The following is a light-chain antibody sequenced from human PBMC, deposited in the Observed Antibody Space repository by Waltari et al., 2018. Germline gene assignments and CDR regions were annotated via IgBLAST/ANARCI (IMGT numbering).Light chain of an antibody. V-gene: IGKV3-20*01. CDR3: QKYGSLPAT. CDR2: DAS. Sequence: EIMLTQSPGTLSLSPGERATLTCRASQSISSYLAWYQQKPGQAPRLLIYDASSRATGIPDRFSGSGSGTDFSLTISRLEPEDFAVYYCQKYGSLPATFGQGTKVEIK. CDR1: QSISSY. J-gene: IGKJ1*01.